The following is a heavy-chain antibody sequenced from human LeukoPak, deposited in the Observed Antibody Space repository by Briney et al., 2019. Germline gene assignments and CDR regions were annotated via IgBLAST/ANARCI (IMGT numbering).Heavy chain of an antibody. Sequence: ASVKVSCKGSEYTFTGYYMHWVRQAPGQGLEWMGWINPNSGGTNYAQKFQGRVTMTRHTSISTAYMELSRLRSDDTAVYYCARVASVYSSGWYGLGYWGQGTLVTVSS. CDR2: INPNSGGT. J-gene: IGHJ4*02. CDR3: ARVASVYSSGWYGLGY. CDR1: EYTFTGYY. D-gene: IGHD6-19*01. V-gene: IGHV1-2*02.